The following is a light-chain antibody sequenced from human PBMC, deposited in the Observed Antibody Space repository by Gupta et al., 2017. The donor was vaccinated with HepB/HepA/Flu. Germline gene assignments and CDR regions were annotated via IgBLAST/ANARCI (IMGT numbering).Light chain of an antibody. CDR2: GAS. J-gene: IGKJ1*01. Sequence: IVMTQSPATLSVSPGERATLSCRASQSVSSNLLAWYQQKPGQAPRLLIDGASIRATGIPARFSGSGSGTEFTLTISSLQSEDFAIYYCQQCSNWPPSTFRPGTRLQIK. CDR1: QSVSSN. V-gene: IGKV3-15*01. CDR3: QQCSNWPPST.